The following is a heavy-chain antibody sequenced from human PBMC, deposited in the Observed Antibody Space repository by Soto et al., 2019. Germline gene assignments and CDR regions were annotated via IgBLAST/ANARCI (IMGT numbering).Heavy chain of an antibody. CDR2: INAGNGNT. V-gene: IGHV1-3*01. Sequence: GASVKVSCKASGYTFTSYAMHWVRQAPGQRLEWMGWINAGNGNTKYSQKFQGRVTITRDTSASTAYMELSSLRSEDTAVYYCARDRGVVPAAMFSGWFDPWGQGTLVTVSS. CDR3: ARDRGVVPAAMFSGWFDP. CDR1: GYTFTSYA. J-gene: IGHJ5*02. D-gene: IGHD2-2*01.